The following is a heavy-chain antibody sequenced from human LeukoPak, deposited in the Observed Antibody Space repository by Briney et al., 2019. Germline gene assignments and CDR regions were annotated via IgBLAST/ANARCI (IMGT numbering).Heavy chain of an antibody. CDR3: TRAAATLRSGIRYYYYYMDV. J-gene: IGHJ6*03. CDR1: GFTFSGSA. Sequence: GGSLRLSCAASGFTFSGSAMHWVRQASGKGLEWVGRIRSKANSYATAYAASVKGRFTISRDDSKNTAYLQMNSLKTEDTAVYYCTRAAATLRSGIRYYYYYMDVWGKGTTVTVSS. D-gene: IGHD2-15*01. V-gene: IGHV3-73*01. CDR2: IRSKANSYAT.